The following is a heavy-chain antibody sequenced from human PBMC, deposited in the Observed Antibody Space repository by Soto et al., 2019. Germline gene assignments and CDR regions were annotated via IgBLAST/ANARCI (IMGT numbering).Heavy chain of an antibody. CDR1: GFTFTSYA. V-gene: IGHV3-23*01. CDR3: AKVRVILVARGYFDL. CDR2: TSGGVSTA. D-gene: IGHD3-22*01. Sequence: QLLESGGGLVQPGGSLRLSCAASGFTFTSYAMSWVRQAPGKGLEWVSAITSGGVSTAYYADSVKGRFTISRDNANTTVFLQMHRLSAEDTALYYCAKVRVILVARGYFDLWGRGTLVTVSS. J-gene: IGHJ2*01.